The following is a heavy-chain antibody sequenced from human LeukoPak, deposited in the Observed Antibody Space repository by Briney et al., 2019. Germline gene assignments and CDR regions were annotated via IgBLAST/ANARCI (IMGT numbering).Heavy chain of an antibody. CDR3: ASDLKSGSYSRYYYYMDV. Sequence: GGSLRLSCAASGFTLSSYWMSWVRQAPGKGLEWVANIKQDGSEKYYVDSVKGRFTISRDNAKNSLYLQMNSLRAEDTAVYYCASDLKSGSYSRYYYYMDVWGKGTTVTVSS. J-gene: IGHJ6*03. CDR1: GFTLSSYW. D-gene: IGHD1-26*01. V-gene: IGHV3-7*01. CDR2: IKQDGSEK.